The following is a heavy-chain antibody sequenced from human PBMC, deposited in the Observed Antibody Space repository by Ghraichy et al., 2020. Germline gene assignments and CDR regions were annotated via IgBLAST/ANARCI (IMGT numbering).Heavy chain of an antibody. V-gene: IGHV3-23*01. J-gene: IGHJ3*02. CDR2: ISGSGGST. Sequence: GGSLRLSCAASGFTFSSYAMSWFRQAPGKGLEWVSAISGSGGSTYYADSVKGRFTISRDNSKNTLYLQMNSLRAEDTAVYYCAKTADIYDSSGYYYPVPAFDIWGQGKMVTVSS. D-gene: IGHD3-22*01. CDR3: AKTADIYDSSGYYYPVPAFDI. CDR1: GFTFSSYA.